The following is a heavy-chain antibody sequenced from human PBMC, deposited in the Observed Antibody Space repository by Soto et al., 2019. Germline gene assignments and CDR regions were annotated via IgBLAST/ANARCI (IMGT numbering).Heavy chain of an antibody. Sequence: QVQLVESGGGVVQPGRSLRLSCAASGFTFSSDAMHWVRQAPGKGLEWVAVISYGGDNKYYADSVKGRFTISRDNSKNTMYMQMNSLRAEDTAVYHCARERYCSSTRCDRRYYYYYGMDVWGQGTTVTVSS. CDR1: GFTFSSDA. V-gene: IGHV3-30-3*01. CDR3: ARERYCSSTRCDRRYYYYYGMDV. J-gene: IGHJ6*02. D-gene: IGHD2-2*02. CDR2: ISYGGDNK.